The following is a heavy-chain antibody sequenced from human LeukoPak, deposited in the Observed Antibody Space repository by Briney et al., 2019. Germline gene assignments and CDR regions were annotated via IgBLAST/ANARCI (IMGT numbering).Heavy chain of an antibody. Sequence: SETLSLTCTVYGGSISSYYWSWIRQPAGKGLEWIGRIYTSGSTNYNPSLKSRVTMSVDTSKNQFSLKLSSVTAADTAVFYCARGSDPFFFDPWGQGTLVTVSS. CDR3: ARGSDPFFFDP. J-gene: IGHJ5*02. V-gene: IGHV4-4*07. CDR1: GGSISSYY. CDR2: IYTSGST.